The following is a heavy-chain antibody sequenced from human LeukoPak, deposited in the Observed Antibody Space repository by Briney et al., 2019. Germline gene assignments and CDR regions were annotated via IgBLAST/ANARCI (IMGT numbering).Heavy chain of an antibody. D-gene: IGHD6-6*01. CDR2: IYYSGST. V-gene: IGHV4-39*07. J-gene: IGHJ2*01. Sequence: PLETLSLTCTVSGGSININTYYWGWIRQPPGKGLEWIGSIYYSGSTYYNPSLKSRVTISVDTSKNQFSLKLSSVTAADTAVYYCARASHGWYFDLWGRGTLVTVSS. CDR3: ARASHGWYFDL. CDR1: GGSININTYY.